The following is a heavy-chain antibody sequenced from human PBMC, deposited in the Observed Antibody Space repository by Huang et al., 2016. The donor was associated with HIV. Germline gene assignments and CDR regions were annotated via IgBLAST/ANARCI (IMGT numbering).Heavy chain of an antibody. Sequence: QVQLVESGAELKKPGASVRVSCKVSGYTVSELSLPWVRQAPEKGLEWMGGFEHEEGETIYAQRLQGRVTRTEDQSTDTAYMELSSLRPEDTAVYYCATSTPDVGAGVLRSAFDIWGQGTMVTVSS. CDR2: FEHEEGET. V-gene: IGHV1-24*01. J-gene: IGHJ3*02. D-gene: IGHD2-15*01. CDR3: ATSTPDVGAGVLRSAFDI. CDR1: GYTVSELS.